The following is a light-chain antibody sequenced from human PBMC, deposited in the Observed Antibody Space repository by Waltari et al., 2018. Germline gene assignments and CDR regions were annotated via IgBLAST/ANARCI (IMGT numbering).Light chain of an antibody. J-gene: IGLJ3*02. CDR2: YKPDSTI. CDR3: MILYNNAVV. CDR1: SDINVRTYK. Sequence: QAVLTQPASLSASPGASASLTCPLRSDINVRTYKIYWYKQRPGSPPQILLKYKPDSTIQLGSGVPSRFSGSKDTSANAFILLISGLQSEDEADYYCMILYNNAVVFGGGTNLTVL. V-gene: IGLV5-45*01.